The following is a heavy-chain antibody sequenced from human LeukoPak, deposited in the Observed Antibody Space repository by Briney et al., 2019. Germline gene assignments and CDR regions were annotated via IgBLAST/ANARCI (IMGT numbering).Heavy chain of an antibody. V-gene: IGHV3-33*08. CDR3: ARDEAVMTTVLSDAFDI. CDR2: IWYDGSKK. Sequence: PGGSLRLSCAAPGFTFSSYGMHWVRQAPGKGLEWVALIWYDGSKKFYTDSVKGRFTISRDNSKSTLYLQMNSLRAEDTAVYYCARDEAVMTTVLSDAFDIWGQGTMVTVSS. CDR1: GFTFSSYG. D-gene: IGHD4-17*01. J-gene: IGHJ3*02.